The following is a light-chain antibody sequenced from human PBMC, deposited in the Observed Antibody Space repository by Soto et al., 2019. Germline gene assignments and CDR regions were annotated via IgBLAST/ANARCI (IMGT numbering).Light chain of an antibody. CDR2: GAS. Sequence: EIVMTQSPATLSVSPGERVTLSCRASESLSSNLAWYQQKPGQAPSLLMYGASTRATGIPARFSGSGSGTEFPLTISSLQSEDFAVYYCQQYNTCSSITFGQGTRLEIK. J-gene: IGKJ5*01. V-gene: IGKV3-15*01. CDR1: ESLSSN. CDR3: QQYNTCSSIT.